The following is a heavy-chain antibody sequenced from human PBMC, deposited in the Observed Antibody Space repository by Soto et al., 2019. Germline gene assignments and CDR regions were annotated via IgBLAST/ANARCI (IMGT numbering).Heavy chain of an antibody. CDR3: VRSGTSSGRFPDY. J-gene: IGHJ4*02. CDR1: GYTFTSYW. Sequence: GESLKISCKGSGYTFTSYWIGWVRQMPGEGLEWMGVIYPSDSDIRYSPSFQGKVTISADKSITTAYLQWSSLKAADTAMYYCVRSGTSSGRFPDYWGQGTLVTVSS. V-gene: IGHV5-51*01. CDR2: IYPSDSDI. D-gene: IGHD2-15*01.